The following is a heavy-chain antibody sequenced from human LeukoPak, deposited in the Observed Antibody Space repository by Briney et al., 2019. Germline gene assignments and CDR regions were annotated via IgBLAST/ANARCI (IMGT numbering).Heavy chain of an antibody. Sequence: TSSETLSLTCTVSGGSISSYYWSWIRQPPGKGLEWIGYIYYSGSTNYNPSLKSRVTISVDTSKNQFSLKLSSVTAADTAVYYCARAGYSSSWYDYWGQGTLVTVSS. D-gene: IGHD6-13*01. V-gene: IGHV4-59*12. CDR1: GGSISSYY. CDR2: IYYSGST. CDR3: ARAGYSSSWYDY. J-gene: IGHJ4*02.